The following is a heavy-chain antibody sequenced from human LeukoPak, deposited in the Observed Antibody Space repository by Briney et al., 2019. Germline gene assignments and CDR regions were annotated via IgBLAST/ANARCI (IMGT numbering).Heavy chain of an antibody. J-gene: IGHJ4*02. CDR1: GFPFSFYE. D-gene: IGHD6-19*01. CDR3: ALLAVASDFDY. V-gene: IGHV3-48*03. CDR2: TGSSGTTI. Sequence: PGGSLRLSCAVSGFPFSFYEMNWVRQAPGKGLEWVSNTGSSGTTIYYADSVKGRFSISRDNAKSSLYLQMNSLRVEDTAVYYCALLAVASDFDYWGQGALVTVSS.